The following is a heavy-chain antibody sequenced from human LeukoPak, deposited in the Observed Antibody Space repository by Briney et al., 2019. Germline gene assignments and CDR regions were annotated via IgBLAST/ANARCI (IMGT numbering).Heavy chain of an antibody. D-gene: IGHD2-21*02. Sequence: GGSLRLSCAASGFTFSSYWMHWVRHSPEKGLVWVSRIDNNGRDTTYADSVKGRFTISRDNTRNTLHLQLGSLRVEDTAIYYCARGGGDHAFDIWGQGTMVTVSS. CDR2: IDNNGRDT. CDR3: ARGGGDHAFDI. CDR1: GFTFSSYW. V-gene: IGHV3-74*01. J-gene: IGHJ3*02.